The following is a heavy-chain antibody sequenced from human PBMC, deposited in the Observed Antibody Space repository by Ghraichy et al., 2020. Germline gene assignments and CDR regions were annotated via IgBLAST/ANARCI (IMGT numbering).Heavy chain of an antibody. CDR1: GYTFTGYY. J-gene: IGHJ4*02. V-gene: IGHV1-2*02. D-gene: IGHD6-6*01. CDR2: IDPNSGGT. Sequence: ASVKVSCKASGYTFTGYYMHWVRQAPGQGLEWMGWIDPNSGGTNYAQKFQGRVTMTRDTSISTAYMELSRLRSDDTAVYYCAREQYSSSNVGGIDYWGQGTLVTVSS. CDR3: AREQYSSSNVGGIDY.